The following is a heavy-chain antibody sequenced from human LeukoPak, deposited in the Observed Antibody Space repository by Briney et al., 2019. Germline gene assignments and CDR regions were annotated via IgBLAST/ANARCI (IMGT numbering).Heavy chain of an antibody. J-gene: IGHJ5*02. V-gene: IGHV3-21*01. CDR3: ARTPPSSTIVVVPAAMRFFTAWFDP. CDR1: GFTFSSYS. CDR2: ISSSSSYI. Sequence: GGSLRLSCAASGFTFSSYSMNWVRQAPGKGLEWVSSISSSSSYIYYADSVRGRFTISRDNAKNSLYLQMNSLRAEDTAVYYCARTPPSSTIVVVPAAMRFFTAWFDPWGQGTLVTVSS. D-gene: IGHD2-2*01.